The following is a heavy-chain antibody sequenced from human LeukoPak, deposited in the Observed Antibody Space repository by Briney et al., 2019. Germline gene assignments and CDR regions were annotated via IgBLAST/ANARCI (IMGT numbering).Heavy chain of an antibody. CDR3: ARVFRRDGYFDY. Sequence: KPPETLSLTCTVSGNSITSYYWSWIRQPPGKGLEWIGYIFYSGNTDYNPSLKSRVTISVDTPRNQFSLKLDSVTAADTAVYYCARVFRRDGYFDYWGQGTLVTVSS. CDR1: GNSITSYY. V-gene: IGHV4-59*01. D-gene: IGHD5-24*01. CDR2: IFYSGNT. J-gene: IGHJ4*02.